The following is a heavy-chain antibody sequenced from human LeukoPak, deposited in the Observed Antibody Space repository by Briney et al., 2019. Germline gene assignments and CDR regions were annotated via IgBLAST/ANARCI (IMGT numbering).Heavy chain of an antibody. D-gene: IGHD3-3*02. Sequence: GGSLRLSCAASGFSFNTYAMNWVRQAPGKGLEWVSVVSNSASNTYYADSVKGRFTISRDNSKNTLYLQMNSLRAEDTAVYYCAKGSHFWSGYYDYWGQGTLVTVSS. V-gene: IGHV3-23*01. CDR3: AKGSHFWSGYYDY. J-gene: IGHJ4*02. CDR1: GFSFNTYA. CDR2: VSNSASNT.